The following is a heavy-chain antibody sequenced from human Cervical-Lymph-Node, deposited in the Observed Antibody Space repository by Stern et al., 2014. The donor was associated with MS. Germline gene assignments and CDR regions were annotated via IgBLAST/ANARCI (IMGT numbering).Heavy chain of an antibody. J-gene: IGHJ5*02. Sequence: EVQLVQSGGGLVQPGGALRLSCAVSGFTFDGYGMHWVRQAPGKGLEWVSGISWNSGRVGYADSVKGRFTISRDNAEDSLYLEMNSLRAEDTALYYCAKDRVFWSPYSLDLWGQGVLVIVSS. CDR3: AKDRVFWSPYSLDL. V-gene: IGHV3-9*01. CDR1: GFTFDGYG. D-gene: IGHD3-3*01. CDR2: ISWNSGRV.